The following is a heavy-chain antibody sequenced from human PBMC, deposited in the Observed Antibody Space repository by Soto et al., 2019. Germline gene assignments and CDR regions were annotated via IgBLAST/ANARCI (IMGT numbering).Heavy chain of an antibody. D-gene: IGHD3-10*01. V-gene: IGHV4-39*01. J-gene: IGHJ3*02. Sequence: HSETLSLSCTVSGGTISSSGYYWGWIRQPPGKGLEWIGSIYYSGSTYYNPSLKSRVTISVDTSKNQFSLKLSSVTAADTAVYYCARHRVGILWFGGGDAFDIWGQGTMVTVSS. CDR3: ARHRVGILWFGGGDAFDI. CDR1: GGTISSSGYY. CDR2: IYYSGST.